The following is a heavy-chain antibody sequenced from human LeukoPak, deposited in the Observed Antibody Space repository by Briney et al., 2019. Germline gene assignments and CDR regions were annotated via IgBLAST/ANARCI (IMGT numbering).Heavy chain of an antibody. J-gene: IGHJ5*02. CDR3: ARDSARSSWYWFDP. CDR2: IYYSGST. D-gene: IGHD6-13*01. Sequence: SETLSLTCTVSGGSISSGGYYWSWIRQHPGKGLEWIGYIYYSGSTYYYPSLKSRVTISVDTSKNQFSLKLCSVTAADTAVYYCARDSARSSWYWFDPWGQGTLVTVSS. CDR1: GGSISSGGYY. V-gene: IGHV4-31*03.